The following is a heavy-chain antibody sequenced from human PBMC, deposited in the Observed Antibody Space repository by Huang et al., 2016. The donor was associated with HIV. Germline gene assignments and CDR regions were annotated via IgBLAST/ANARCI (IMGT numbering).Heavy chain of an antibody. J-gene: IGHJ3*02. D-gene: IGHD3-22*01. V-gene: IGHV4-30-4*08. CDR1: GGSFSSGGYY. Sequence: QVQLQESGPGLVKPSQTLSLTCTVSGGSFSSGGYYWSWIRQPPGKGLEWIVCIDNNGSTYYNPALKRRLTISVDTSKNQFSLKLSSVTAADTAVYYCALDNSGPRGAFDIWGQGTMVTISS. CDR3: ALDNSGPRGAFDI. CDR2: IDNNGST.